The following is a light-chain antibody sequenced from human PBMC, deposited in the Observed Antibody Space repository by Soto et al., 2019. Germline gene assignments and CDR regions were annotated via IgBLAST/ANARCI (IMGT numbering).Light chain of an antibody. CDR3: QQYDDLRIT. V-gene: IGKV1-33*01. CDR2: DVS. J-gene: IGKJ5*01. CDR1: HDITKF. Sequence: DIQMTQSPSSLSVSVGDRVTITCQASHDITKFLNWYQQKPGKAPKLLIYDVSKLETGVPSRFSGSGSWTDCTHTISRLQPEDIATYFCQQYDDLRITFRQGTRLDVK.